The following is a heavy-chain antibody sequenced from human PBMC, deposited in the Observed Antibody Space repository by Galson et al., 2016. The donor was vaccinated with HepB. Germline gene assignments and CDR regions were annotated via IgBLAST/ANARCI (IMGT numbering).Heavy chain of an antibody. D-gene: IGHD2-21*02. CDR1: GYSFTSYW. CDR3: ARSEYCGSDFYFKY. V-gene: IGHV5-10-1*01. Sequence: QSGAEVKKPGESLRISCKGSGYSFTSYWITWVRQMPGKGLEWMGRIDPRDSSVNYSPSFQGHVTFAADKSISPAYLTLNIVKASDTAMYYCARSEYCGSDFYFKYWGQGSLVTVSS. CDR2: IDPRDSSV. J-gene: IGHJ4*02.